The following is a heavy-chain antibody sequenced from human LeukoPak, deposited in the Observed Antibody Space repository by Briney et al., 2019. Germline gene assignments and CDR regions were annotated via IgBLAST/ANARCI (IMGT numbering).Heavy chain of an antibody. CDR3: AREGISPAYYYDSSGYLPPDY. CDR1: EGTFSSHA. V-gene: IGHV1-69*04. J-gene: IGHJ4*02. Sequence: SVKVSCKASEGTFSSHAISWVRQAPGQGLDWMGRIIPIFGIANYAQKFQGRVTITADKSTSTAYMELSSLRSEDTAVYYCAREGISPAYYYDSSGYLPPDYWGQGNLVTVSS. D-gene: IGHD3-22*01. CDR2: IIPIFGIA.